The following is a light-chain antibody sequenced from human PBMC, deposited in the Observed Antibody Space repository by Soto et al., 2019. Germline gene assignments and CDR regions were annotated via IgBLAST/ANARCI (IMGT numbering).Light chain of an antibody. J-gene: IGKJ4*01. CDR2: DAS. CDR3: QQYDNLP. Sequence: DIQMTQSPSSLSASVGDRVTITCQASQDISNYLNWYQQKPGKPPKLLIYDASNLETGVPSRFSGSGSGTDFTFTISSLQPEDIATYYCQQYDNLPFGGGTKVEIK. CDR1: QDISNY. V-gene: IGKV1-33*01.